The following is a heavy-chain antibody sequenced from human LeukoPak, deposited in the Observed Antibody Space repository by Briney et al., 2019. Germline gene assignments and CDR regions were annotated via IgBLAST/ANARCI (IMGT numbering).Heavy chain of an antibody. CDR1: GYTFTSYA. CDR3: ARPLLRFGENWFDP. D-gene: IGHD3-10*01. CDR2: INTNTGNP. J-gene: IGHJ5*02. Sequence: ASVKVSCKASGYTFTSYAMNWVRQAPGQGLEWMGWINTNTGNPTYAQGFTGRFVFSLDTSVSTAYLQISSLKAEDTAVYYCARPLLRFGENWFDPWGQGTLVTVSS. V-gene: IGHV7-4-1*02.